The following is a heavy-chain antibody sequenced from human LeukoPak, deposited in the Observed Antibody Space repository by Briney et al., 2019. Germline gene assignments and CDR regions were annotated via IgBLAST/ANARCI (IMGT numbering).Heavy chain of an antibody. V-gene: IGHV4-61*03. CDR3: VRSRYGDHFDY. CDR1: GYSISSGYY. Sequence: SETLSLTCTVSGYSISSGYYWGWIRQPPGKGLEWIGFIYNSGTTTYNPSLKSRVTISVDTSKNHFSLRLSSVTAADTAVYYCVRSRYGDHFDYWGQGTLVTVSS. D-gene: IGHD4-17*01. CDR2: IYNSGTT. J-gene: IGHJ4*02.